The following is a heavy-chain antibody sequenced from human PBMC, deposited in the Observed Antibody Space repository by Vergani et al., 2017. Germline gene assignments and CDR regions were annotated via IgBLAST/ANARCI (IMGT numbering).Heavy chain of an antibody. V-gene: IGHV1-69*14. CDR1: GGTFSSYA. Sequence: QVQLVQSGAEVKQPGSSVKVSCKASGGTFSSYAISWVRQAPGQGLEWMGRIIPIFGTAHYAQRFQGRVTITADKSTSTAYLELSSLGSDDTAVYYCAEGTGDYVDYWGQGTLVTVSS. J-gene: IGHJ4*02. D-gene: IGHD2-8*02. CDR3: AEGTGDYVDY. CDR2: IIPIFGTA.